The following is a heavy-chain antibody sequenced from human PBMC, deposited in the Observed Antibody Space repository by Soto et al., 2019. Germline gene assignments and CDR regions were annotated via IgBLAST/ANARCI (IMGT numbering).Heavy chain of an antibody. CDR3: AREKRLVAANQPDYYYYYMDV. J-gene: IGHJ6*03. Sequence: ASVKVSCKASGGTFSSYTISWVRQAPGQGLEWMGRIIPILGIANYAQKFQGRVTITADKSTSTAYMELSSLRSEDTAVYYCAREKRLVAANQPDYYYYYMDVWGKGTTVTVSS. CDR1: GGTFSSYT. D-gene: IGHD2-15*01. CDR2: IIPILGIA. V-gene: IGHV1-69*04.